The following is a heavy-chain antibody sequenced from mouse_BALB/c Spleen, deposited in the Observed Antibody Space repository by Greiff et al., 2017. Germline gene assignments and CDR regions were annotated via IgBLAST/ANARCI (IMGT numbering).Heavy chain of an antibody. CDR2: IDPENGNT. Sequence: VQLKESGAELVRPGALVKLSCKASGFNIKDYYMPWVKQRPEQGLEWIGWIDPENGNTIYDPKFQGKASITADTSSNTAYLQLSSLTSEDTAVYYCARKGITDYYAMDYWGQGTSVTVSS. CDR1: GFNIKDYY. CDR3: ARKGITDYYAMDY. V-gene: IGHV14-1*02. J-gene: IGHJ4*01. D-gene: IGHD2-4*01.